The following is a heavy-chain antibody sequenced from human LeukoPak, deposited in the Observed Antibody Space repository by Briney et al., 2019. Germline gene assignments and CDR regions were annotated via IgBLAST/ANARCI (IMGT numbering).Heavy chain of an antibody. D-gene: IGHD2-2*01. Sequence: GGSLRLSCAASGFTFSSYEMNWVRQAPGKGLEWISYISMSGTTTYYADSGKGRFTISRDNTKNSLYLQMNSLRAEDTAVYYCARSPFRPSCLDYWGQGTLVTVSS. CDR1: GFTFSSYE. J-gene: IGHJ4*02. CDR2: ISMSGTTT. V-gene: IGHV3-48*03. CDR3: ARSPFRPSCLDY.